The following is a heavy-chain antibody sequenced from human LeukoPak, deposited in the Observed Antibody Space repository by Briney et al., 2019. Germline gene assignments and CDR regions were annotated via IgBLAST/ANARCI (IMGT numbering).Heavy chain of an antibody. J-gene: IGHJ4*02. V-gene: IGHV3-23*01. D-gene: IGHD6-25*01. CDR2: ITESGGGT. Sequence: GGSLRLSCAASGFTFGSYAMSWVRQAPGKGLEWVSAITESGGGTYNADSVEGRFTISRDNSKKTLFLQMNGLRAEDTAIYYCAKGSAAGRPYYFDYWGQGTLVTVSS. CDR1: GFTFGSYA. CDR3: AKGSAAGRPYYFDY.